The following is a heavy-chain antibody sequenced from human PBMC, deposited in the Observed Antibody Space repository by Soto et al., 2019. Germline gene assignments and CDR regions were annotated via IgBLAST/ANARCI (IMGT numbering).Heavy chain of an antibody. CDR1: GGSISSYY. D-gene: IGHD3-10*01. CDR2: IYYSGST. V-gene: IGHV4-59*01. Sequence: SETLSLTCPVSGGSISSYYWSWIRQPPGKGLELIGYIYYSGSTNYNPSLKSRVTISVDTSKKQFSLKLSSVTAADTAVYYCARELFSATFGWLDPWGQGTLVTVSS. CDR3: ARELFSATFGWLDP. J-gene: IGHJ5*02.